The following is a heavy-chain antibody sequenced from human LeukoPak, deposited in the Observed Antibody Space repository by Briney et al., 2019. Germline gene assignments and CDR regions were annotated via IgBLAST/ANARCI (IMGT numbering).Heavy chain of an antibody. CDR3: ASLSRSSSSYNY. CDR1: GGTFSIYA. V-gene: IGHV1-69*13. D-gene: IGHD6-6*01. CDR2: IIPIFGTA. Sequence: SVKVSCTASGGTFSIYAISWVRQAPGQGLEWMGGIIPIFGTANYAQKFQGRVTITADESTSTAYMELSSLRSEDTAVYYCASLSRSSSSYNYWGQGTLVTVSS. J-gene: IGHJ4*02.